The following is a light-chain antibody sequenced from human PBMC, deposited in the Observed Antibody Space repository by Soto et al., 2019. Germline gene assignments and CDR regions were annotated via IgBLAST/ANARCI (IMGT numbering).Light chain of an antibody. Sequence: QSVLTQPPSVSEAPRQRVTISCSGSSSNIGNNGVNWYQQLPGKAPKLLIYYDDLKPSGVSDRFSGSKSGTSASLAISGLQSEDEADYYCATLDDSLNGYVFGIGT. J-gene: IGLJ1*01. CDR2: YDD. V-gene: IGLV1-36*01. CDR3: ATLDDSLNGYV. CDR1: SSNIGNNG.